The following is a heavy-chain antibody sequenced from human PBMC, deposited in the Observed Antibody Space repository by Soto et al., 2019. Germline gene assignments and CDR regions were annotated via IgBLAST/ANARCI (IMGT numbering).Heavy chain of an antibody. CDR2: LSYGGTL. CDR1: GGTINSSPYY. Sequence: SETLSITCTVSGGTINSSPYYWGWFRQTPGKGLEWIGSLSYGGTLYYNPSLQSRVTIFVDTSKNQLSLNLNSVTATDTTVYYCAKYRSGTWGLESWGQGTLVTVSS. V-gene: IGHV4-39*01. CDR3: AKYRSGTWGLES. D-gene: IGHD2-15*01. J-gene: IGHJ1*01.